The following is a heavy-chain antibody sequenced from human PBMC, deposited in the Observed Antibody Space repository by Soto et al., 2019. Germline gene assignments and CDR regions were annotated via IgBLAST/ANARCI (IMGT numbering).Heavy chain of an antibody. CDR2: ISSSSSAI. CDR3: ARDISGTYSYFDY. D-gene: IGHD1-26*01. Sequence: GGSLRLSCAASGFTFSSYGMNWVRQAPGKGLEWVSYISSSSSAIYYADSVKGRFTISRDNAKNSLYLQMNSLRDEDTAVYYCARDISGTYSYFDYWGQGTLVTVSS. J-gene: IGHJ4*02. CDR1: GFTFSSYG. V-gene: IGHV3-48*02.